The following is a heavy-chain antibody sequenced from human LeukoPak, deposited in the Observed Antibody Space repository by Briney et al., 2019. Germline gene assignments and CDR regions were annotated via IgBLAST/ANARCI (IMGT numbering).Heavy chain of an antibody. CDR2: ITGSGGRT. CDR1: GFTFSTYA. J-gene: IGHJ6*02. D-gene: IGHD2-21*02. CDR3: GKDLRGGDCYPYYYAMDV. V-gene: IGHV3-23*01. Sequence: QPGGSLRLSCAASGFTFSTYAMSWVRQAPGKGLEWVSGITGSGGRTYYADSVKGRFTISRDNSQNTLYLQMNSLRADDTAVYYCGKDLRGGDCYPYYYAMDVWGQGTTVTVSS.